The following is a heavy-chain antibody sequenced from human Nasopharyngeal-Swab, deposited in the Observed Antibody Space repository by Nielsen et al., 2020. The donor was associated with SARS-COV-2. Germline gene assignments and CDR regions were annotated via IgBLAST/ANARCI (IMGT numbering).Heavy chain of an antibody. Sequence: SETLSLTCAVYGGSFSGYYWSWIRQPPGKGLEWIGEINHSGSTNYNPSLKSRVTISVDTSKNQFSLKLSSVTAADTAVYYCARGLGHWVGASYFDYWGQGTLVTVSS. CDR2: INHSGST. V-gene: IGHV4-34*01. CDR1: GGSFSGYY. J-gene: IGHJ4*02. D-gene: IGHD1-26*01. CDR3: ARGLGHWVGASYFDY.